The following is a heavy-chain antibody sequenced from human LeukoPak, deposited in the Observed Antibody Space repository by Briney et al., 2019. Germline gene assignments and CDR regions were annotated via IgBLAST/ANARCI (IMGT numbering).Heavy chain of an antibody. D-gene: IGHD5-24*01. V-gene: IGHV3-30*18. CDR1: GFTFSSYG. CDR2: ISYDGSNK. J-gene: IGHJ2*01. Sequence: GGSLRLSCAASGFTFSSYGMHWVRQAPGKGLEWVAVISYDGSNKYYADSVKGRFTISRDNSKNTLYLQMNSLRAEDTAVYYCAKESGRWLQRRYWYFDLWGRGTLVTVSS. CDR3: AKESGRWLQRRYWYFDL.